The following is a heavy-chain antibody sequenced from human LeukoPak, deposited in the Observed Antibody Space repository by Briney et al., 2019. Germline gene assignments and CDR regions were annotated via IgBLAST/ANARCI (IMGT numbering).Heavy chain of an antibody. CDR3: ARVGGH. CDR2: IYSGGST. V-gene: IGHV3-53*01. D-gene: IGHD3-10*01. Sequence: GGSLRLSCAASGFTFSDYYMSWIRQAPGKGLESVSVIYSGGSTYYAESVRGRFTISRDNSKNTLYLQMNSLRVEDTAVYYCARVGGHWGQGTLVTVSS. CDR1: GFTFSDYY. J-gene: IGHJ4*02.